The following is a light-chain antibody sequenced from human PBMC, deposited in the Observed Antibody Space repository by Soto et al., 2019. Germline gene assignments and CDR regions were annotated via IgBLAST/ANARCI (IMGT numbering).Light chain of an antibody. Sequence: QSVLTQPPSISGAPGQRVTISCTGSSSNIGAGSDVHWYHQLPGTAPKLLIYGNTNRPSGVPDRFSGSKSGTSASLAIAGLQTEDEGDYYCQSYDSSLSGVVFGGGTQLTVL. J-gene: IGLJ2*01. CDR2: GNT. CDR3: QSYDSSLSGVV. V-gene: IGLV1-40*01. CDR1: SSNIGAGSD.